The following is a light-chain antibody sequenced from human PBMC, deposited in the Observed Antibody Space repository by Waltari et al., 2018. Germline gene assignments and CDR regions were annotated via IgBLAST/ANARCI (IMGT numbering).Light chain of an antibody. V-gene: IGKV1-33*01. Sequence: DIQMTQSPSSLSASVGDRVTFTCQATQDITTSLSWFQQKPGEAPRLLIYDSSTLQPGVPSRFSGTGSATCFSLTITSLQLDDSATYYCQQFHSLPFTFARGTKLHIK. CDR1: QDITTS. CDR3: QQFHSLPFT. J-gene: IGKJ2*01. CDR2: DSS.